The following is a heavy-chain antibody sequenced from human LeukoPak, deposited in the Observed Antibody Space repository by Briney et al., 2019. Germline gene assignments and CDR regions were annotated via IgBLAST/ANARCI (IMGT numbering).Heavy chain of an antibody. J-gene: IGHJ4*02. CDR3: AKDPFVRYDILTEVGYFDY. CDR2: XXXDGSNK. D-gene: IGHD3-9*01. V-gene: IGHV3-30*02. Sequence: VXXXXXDGSNKYYADSVKGRFTISRDNSKNTLYLQMNSLRAEDTAVYYCAKDPFVRYDILTEVGYFDYWGQGTLVTVSS.